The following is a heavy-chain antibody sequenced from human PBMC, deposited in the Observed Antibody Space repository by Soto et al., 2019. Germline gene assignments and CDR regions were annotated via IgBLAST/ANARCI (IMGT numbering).Heavy chain of an antibody. V-gene: IGHV3-11*01. Sequence: GGSLRLSCAASGFTFSDYYMSWIRQAPGKGLEWVSYISSSGSTIYYADSVKGRFTISRDNAKNSLYLQMNSLRAEDTAVYYCARAASYYYYYMDVWGKGTTVTVSS. CDR1: GFTFSDYY. CDR2: ISSSGSTI. J-gene: IGHJ6*03. CDR3: ARAASYYYYYMDV.